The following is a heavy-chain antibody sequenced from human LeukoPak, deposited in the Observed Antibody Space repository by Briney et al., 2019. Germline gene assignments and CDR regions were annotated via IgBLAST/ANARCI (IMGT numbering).Heavy chain of an antibody. CDR3: AKDWRWHEPIYGMNV. Sequence: GGSLRLSCAASGFTFSSYAMHWVRQAPGKGLEWVAAISYDGSGKYYTDSVKGRFTISRGNSKNTLYLQMSSLRTEDTAVYYCAKDWRWHEPIYGMNVWGQGTTVTVSS. CDR1: GFTFSSYA. V-gene: IGHV3-30*04. J-gene: IGHJ6*02. CDR2: ISYDGSGK. D-gene: IGHD5-24*01.